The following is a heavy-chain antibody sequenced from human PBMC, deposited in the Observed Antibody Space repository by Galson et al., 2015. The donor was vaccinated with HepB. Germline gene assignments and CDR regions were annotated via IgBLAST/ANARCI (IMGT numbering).Heavy chain of an antibody. CDR1: GVTIPSYS. CDR3: ARNPSSYDYYNMDV. J-gene: IGHJ6*02. CDR2: ISAGSTTI. V-gene: IGHV3-48*01. Sequence: SLRLSCAASGVTIPSYSMNWVRKAPGKRLEWLAYISAGSTTIYYADSVKGRFTISRDNAKNFLYLHMNSLRGEDTAVYYCARNPSSYDYYNMDVWGHGTTVTVSS.